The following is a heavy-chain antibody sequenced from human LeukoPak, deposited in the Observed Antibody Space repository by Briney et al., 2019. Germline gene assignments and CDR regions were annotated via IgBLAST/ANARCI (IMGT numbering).Heavy chain of an antibody. V-gene: IGHV3-30-3*01. Sequence: PGGSLRLSCAASGFTFSSYAMHWVRQAPGKGLEWVAVISYDGCNKYYADSVKGRFTISRDNSKNTLYLQMNSLRAEDTAVYYCARGVNGDIVVVGVDYWGQGTLVTVSS. D-gene: IGHD2-15*01. J-gene: IGHJ4*02. CDR2: ISYDGCNK. CDR3: ARGVNGDIVVVGVDY. CDR1: GFTFSSYA.